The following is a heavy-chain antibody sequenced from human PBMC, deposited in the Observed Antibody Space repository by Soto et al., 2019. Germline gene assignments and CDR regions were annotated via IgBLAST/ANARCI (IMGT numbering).Heavy chain of an antibody. Sequence: GASVKVSCKASGGTFSSYAISWVRRAPGQGLEWMGGIIPIFGTANYAQKFQGRVTITADESTSTAYMELSSLRSEDTAVYYCARTYCSSTSCSWWYYGMDVWGQGTTVTVSS. CDR3: ARTYCSSTSCSWWYYGMDV. J-gene: IGHJ6*02. CDR1: GGTFSSYA. CDR2: IIPIFGTA. V-gene: IGHV1-69*13. D-gene: IGHD2-2*01.